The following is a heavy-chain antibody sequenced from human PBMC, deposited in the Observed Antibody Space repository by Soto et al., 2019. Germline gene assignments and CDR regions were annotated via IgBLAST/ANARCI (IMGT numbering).Heavy chain of an antibody. Sequence: PGGSLRLSYAASGFTFSSYAMSWVRQAPGKGLEWVSAISGSGGSTYYADSVKGRFTISRDNSKNTLYLQMNSLRVEDTAVYYCAKDSGDSSGWPVDYWGQGTLVPVSS. V-gene: IGHV3-23*01. D-gene: IGHD6-19*01. J-gene: IGHJ4*02. CDR3: AKDSGDSSGWPVDY. CDR2: ISGSGGST. CDR1: GFTFSSYA.